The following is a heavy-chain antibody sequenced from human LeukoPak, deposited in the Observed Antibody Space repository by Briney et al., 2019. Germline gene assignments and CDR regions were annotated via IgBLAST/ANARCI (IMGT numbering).Heavy chain of an antibody. CDR1: GYTFTDYY. J-gene: IGHJ4*02. CDR3: ARDNSVGSYSGNNYFDY. V-gene: IGHV1-2*02. CDR2: INPNSGGT. Sequence: ASVRVSCKASGYTFTDYYLHWVRQAPGHGLEWMGWINPNSGGTNYAQKFQGRVTMTRDTSITTAYMELNRLRSDDTAVYYCARDNSVGSYSGNNYFDYWGQGTLVTVSS. D-gene: IGHD1-26*01.